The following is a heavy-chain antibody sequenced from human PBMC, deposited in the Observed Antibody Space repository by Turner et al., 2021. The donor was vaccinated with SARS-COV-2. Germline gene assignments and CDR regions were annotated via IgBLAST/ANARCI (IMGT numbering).Heavy chain of an antibody. Sequence: EVQLVQAGAEVKKPGESLKSSCKGSGYSFTSYWIGWVRQMPGKGLGWMGIFFPGDSDTRYSPSFQGQVTISANKSISTAYLQWSSLKASDTAKYYCARRESGSYSGYFDLWGRGTLVTVSS. V-gene: IGHV5-51*01. CDR3: ARRESGSYSGYFDL. CDR1: GYSFTSYW. D-gene: IGHD1-26*01. CDR2: FFPGDSDT. J-gene: IGHJ2*01.